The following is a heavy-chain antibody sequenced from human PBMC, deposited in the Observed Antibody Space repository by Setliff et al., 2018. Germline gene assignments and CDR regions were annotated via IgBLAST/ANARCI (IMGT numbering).Heavy chain of an antibody. CDR3: ATDLAIRGVQFDY. J-gene: IGHJ4*02. CDR2: VDPKDGQA. Sequence: GASVKVSCKGSGYRFIVYYIHWVRQTPGKGLEWMGRVDPKDGQAKYAKKFQGRFTITADTSIDTAYMELSSLTSEDTAVYYCATDLAIRGVQFDYWGRGTLVTVSS. D-gene: IGHD3-10*01. V-gene: IGHV1-69-2*01. CDR1: GYRFIVYY.